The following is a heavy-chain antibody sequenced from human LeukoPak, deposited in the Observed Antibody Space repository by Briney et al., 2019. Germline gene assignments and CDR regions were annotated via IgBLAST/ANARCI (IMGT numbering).Heavy chain of an antibody. J-gene: IGHJ6*04. CDR1: GFTFSTYA. D-gene: IGHD3-10*02. CDR3: AELGITMIGGV. CDR2: ISSSGSTI. Sequence: GGSLRLSCEASGFTFSTYAMNWVRQAPGKGLEWVSYISSSGSTIYYADSVKGRFTISRDNAKNSLYLQMNSLRAEDTAVYYCAELGITMIGGVWGKGTTATISS. V-gene: IGHV3-48*03.